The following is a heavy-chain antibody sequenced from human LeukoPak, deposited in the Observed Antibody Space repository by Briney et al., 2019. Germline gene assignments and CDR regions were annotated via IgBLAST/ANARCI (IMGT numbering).Heavy chain of an antibody. Sequence: SETLSLTCTVSGGSISSYYWSWIRQPPGKGLEWIGYIYYSGSTNYNPSLKSRVTISVDTSKNQFSLKLSSVTAADTAVYYCARHGGGSYWAWCDPWGQGTLVSVSS. V-gene: IGHV4-59*08. J-gene: IGHJ5*02. CDR1: GGSISSYY. D-gene: IGHD1-26*01. CDR3: ARHGGGSYWAWCDP. CDR2: IYYSGST.